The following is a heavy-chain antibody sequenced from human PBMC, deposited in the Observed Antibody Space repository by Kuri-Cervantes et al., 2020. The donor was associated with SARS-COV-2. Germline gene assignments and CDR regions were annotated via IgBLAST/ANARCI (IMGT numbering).Heavy chain of an antibody. D-gene: IGHD6-6*01. Sequence: SETLSLTCTVSSDSITSYYWSWIRQPPGKGLEWIGYIYYSGTTNYNPSLKSRVTISVDTSKNQFSLKLSSVTAADTAVYYCARHALRYSSSPTDFQHWGQGTLVTVSS. V-gene: IGHV4-59*08. J-gene: IGHJ1*01. CDR2: IYYSGTT. CDR1: SDSITSYY. CDR3: ARHALRYSSSPTDFQH.